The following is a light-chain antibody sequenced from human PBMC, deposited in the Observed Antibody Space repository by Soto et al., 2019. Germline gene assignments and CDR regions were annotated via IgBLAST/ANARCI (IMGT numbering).Light chain of an antibody. Sequence: EIVLTQSPGTLSLSPGERASLSCRASQSVTSSHLVWYQQKPGQPPRLLIYGASNRAIGTPDRFSGSGSGTDFPLTISRLEPEDFALYFCQQYSNSPLTFGGGTRVEI. J-gene: IGKJ4*01. CDR2: GAS. CDR1: QSVTSSH. CDR3: QQYSNSPLT. V-gene: IGKV3-20*01.